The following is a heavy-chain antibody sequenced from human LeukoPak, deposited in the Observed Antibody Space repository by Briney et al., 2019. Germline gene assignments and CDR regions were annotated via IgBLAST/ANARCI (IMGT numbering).Heavy chain of an antibody. J-gene: IGHJ4*02. Sequence: GGSLRLSCAASGFTFSSYSMNWVRQAPGKGLEWVSYISSSSSTIYYADSVKGRFTISRDNSKSTLILQMNSLRVEDTALYYCTKRVKYGGTWDHFADWGQGTLVTVSS. D-gene: IGHD1-26*01. CDR1: GFTFSSYS. CDR3: TKRVKYGGTWDHFAD. V-gene: IGHV3-48*01. CDR2: ISSSSSTI.